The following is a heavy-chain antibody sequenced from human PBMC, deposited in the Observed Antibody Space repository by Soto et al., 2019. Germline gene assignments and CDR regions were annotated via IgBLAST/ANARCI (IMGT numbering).Heavy chain of an antibody. Sequence: SQTLSLTCVISGDSVSSNSAAWNWIRQSPSRGLEWLGRTYYRSKWYNDYAVSVKSRITINPDTSKNQFSLQLNSVTPEDTAVYYWAREYYAIFSDWFDYYGQGPLFTTCS. CDR2: TYYRSKWYN. CDR1: GDSVSSNSAA. V-gene: IGHV6-1*01. CDR3: AREYYAIFSDWFDY. D-gene: IGHD3-9*01. J-gene: IGHJ4*02.